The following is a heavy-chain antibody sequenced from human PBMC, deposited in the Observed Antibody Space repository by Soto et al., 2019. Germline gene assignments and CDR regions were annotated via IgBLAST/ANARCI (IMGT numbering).Heavy chain of an antibody. J-gene: IGHJ4*02. CDR3: ARVAPSIAVAGTLDY. V-gene: IGHV3-33*01. CDR1: VFTFSSYG. Sequence: WWSMRLSCSASVFTFSSYGMHWFRQAPGKGLEWVAVIWYDGSNKYYADSVKGRFTISRDNSKNTLYLQMNSLRAEDTAVYYCARVAPSIAVAGTLDYWGQGTLVTVSS. D-gene: IGHD6-19*01. CDR2: IWYDGSNK.